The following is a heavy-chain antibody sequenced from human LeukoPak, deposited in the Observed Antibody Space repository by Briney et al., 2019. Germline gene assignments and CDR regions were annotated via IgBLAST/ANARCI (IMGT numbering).Heavy chain of an antibody. CDR2: IKQDGSES. D-gene: IGHD4-11*01. CDR1: GFSFSSYW. V-gene: IGHV3-7*05. J-gene: IGHJ4*02. CDR3: AKDSYSKGDY. Sequence: GGSLRLSCAASGFSFSSYWMSWVRQAPDKGLEWVANIKQDGSESNYVGSVKGRFTISRDNAKNSLYLQMNSLRAEDTAVYYCAKDSYSKGDYWGQGTLVTVSS.